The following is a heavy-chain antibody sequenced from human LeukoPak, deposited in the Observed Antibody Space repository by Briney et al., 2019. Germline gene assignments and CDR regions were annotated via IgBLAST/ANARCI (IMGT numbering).Heavy chain of an antibody. CDR1: GFTFSSYA. Sequence: PGGSLRLSCAASGFTFSSYAMSWVRQAPGKGLEWVSAISGSGGSTYYADSVKGRFTISRDNSKNTLYLQMHSLRGEDTAVYYCAKRASVTNYYFGMDVWGQGTTVTVSS. V-gene: IGHV3-23*01. J-gene: IGHJ6*02. CDR3: AKRASVTNYYFGMDV. CDR2: ISGSGGST.